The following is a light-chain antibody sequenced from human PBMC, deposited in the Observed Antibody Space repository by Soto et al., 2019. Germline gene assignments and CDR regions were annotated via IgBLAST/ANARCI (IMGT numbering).Light chain of an antibody. CDR3: QEYDGAPPIT. Sequence: EIVLTQSPDTLSLSPGERATLSCRASQSVRSERLAWYQQKPGQAPRLVIFDASNRDSGTPERFSGSGSGTDFTLTITRLEPEDFAVYYCQEYDGAPPITFGLGTRLEIK. CDR1: QSVRSER. V-gene: IGKV3-20*01. J-gene: IGKJ5*01. CDR2: DAS.